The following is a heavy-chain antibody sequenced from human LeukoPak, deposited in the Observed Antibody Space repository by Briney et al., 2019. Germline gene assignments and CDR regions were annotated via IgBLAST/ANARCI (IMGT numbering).Heavy chain of an antibody. Sequence: GGSLRLSCAASGFTFSNYAMHWVRQAPGKGLEFVSTISSNGSSKHYASSVKDRFIISRDNSENTLYLQMGSLRAEDMAVYYCARGGTYSSSSLGDYWGQGTLVTVSS. J-gene: IGHJ4*02. CDR1: GFTFSNYA. CDR2: ISSNGSSK. V-gene: IGHV3-64*01. CDR3: ARGGTYSSSSLGDY. D-gene: IGHD6-6*01.